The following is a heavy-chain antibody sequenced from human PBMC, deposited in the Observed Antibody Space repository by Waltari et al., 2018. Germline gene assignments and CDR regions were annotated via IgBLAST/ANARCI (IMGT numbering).Heavy chain of an antibody. CDR3: SAGTVY. Sequence: EVQLVESGGGLVAPGGSLRLSCAASGFTFTSYWMHWVRQAPGKGLVWLSLITSDGSTTSYGDSVKGRFTISRDNAKNTLYLQMNSLRAEDTAVYYCSAGTVYWGQGILVTVSS. CDR1: GFTFTSYW. D-gene: IGHD1-26*01. CDR2: ITSDGSTT. V-gene: IGHV3-74*01. J-gene: IGHJ4*02.